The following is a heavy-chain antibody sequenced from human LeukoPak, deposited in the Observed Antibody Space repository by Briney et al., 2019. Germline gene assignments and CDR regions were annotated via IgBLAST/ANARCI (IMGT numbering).Heavy chain of an antibody. V-gene: IGHV1-2*02. CDR2: INPKNGDT. CDR3: TRDVPGYSSNFDF. CDR1: GYTFTDYF. J-gene: IGHJ4*02. Sequence: ASVKVSCKASGYTFTDYFIHWVRQAPGQGLEWMGWINPKNGDTNSAQKFQGRVTMTRDTSITTAYMEVSSLTSDDTAIYYCTRDVPGYSSNFDFWGQGTLVTVSS. D-gene: IGHD6-19*01.